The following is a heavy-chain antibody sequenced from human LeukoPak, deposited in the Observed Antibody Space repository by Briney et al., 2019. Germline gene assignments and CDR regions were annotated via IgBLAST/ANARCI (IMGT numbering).Heavy chain of an antibody. V-gene: IGHV3-15*01. J-gene: IGHJ1*01. D-gene: IGHD3-22*01. Sequence: GGSLRLSCAASGFIFSKVWMSWVRQAPGKGLEWVCRIKSKTDGGTIDYAAPVKGRFTISRDDSKDTLFLQMNSLKTEDTAVYYCTTDLSELEDSGYYAKYFHHWGQGTLVSVSS. CDR2: IKSKTDGGTI. CDR3: TTDLSELEDSGYYAKYFHH. CDR1: GFIFSKVW.